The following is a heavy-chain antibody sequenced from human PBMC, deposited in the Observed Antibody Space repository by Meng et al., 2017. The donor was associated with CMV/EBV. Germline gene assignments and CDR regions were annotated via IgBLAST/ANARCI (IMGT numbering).Heavy chain of an antibody. CDR3: ARGAFIVGATRYYGMDV. V-gene: IGHV3-21*01. CDR2: ISSSSNYI. Sequence: GESLKISCAASGFTFSSYSMNWVRQAPGKGLEWVSSISSSSNYIYYADSVKGRFTISRDNAKNSLYLQMNSLRAEDTAVYYCARGAFIVGATRYYGMDVWGQGTTVTVSS. J-gene: IGHJ6*02. CDR1: GFTFSSYS. D-gene: IGHD1-26*01.